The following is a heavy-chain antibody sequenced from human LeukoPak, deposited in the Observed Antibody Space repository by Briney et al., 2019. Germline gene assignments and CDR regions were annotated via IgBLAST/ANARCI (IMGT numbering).Heavy chain of an antibody. CDR1: GLTVSSNY. J-gene: IGHJ4*02. CDR2: IYSGGST. D-gene: IGHD6-19*01. CDR3: AKALRSQWLVPADY. Sequence: GGSLRLSCAASGLTVSSNYMSWVRQAPGKGLEWVSIIYSGGSTFYADSVKGRFTISRDNAKNSLYLQMNSLRTEDTALYYCAKALRSQWLVPADYWGRGTLVTVSS. V-gene: IGHV3-53*05.